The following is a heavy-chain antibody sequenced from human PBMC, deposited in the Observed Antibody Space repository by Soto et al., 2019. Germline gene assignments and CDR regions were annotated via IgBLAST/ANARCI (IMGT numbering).Heavy chain of an antibody. D-gene: IGHD3-22*01. J-gene: IGHJ6*02. Sequence: QVQLMESGGSVLQPGRSLRLSCAASEFTFSSYGMHWVRQAPGKGLEWVTIISNDGSIQYYGDSVKGRFTVSRDNSKNTLFLEMNSLTAEDTATYYCAKDRRDSSGTCSRCFGMDVWGQGTTVTVSS. CDR1: EFTFSSYG. CDR2: ISNDGSIQ. V-gene: IGHV3-30*18. CDR3: AKDRRDSSGTCSRCFGMDV.